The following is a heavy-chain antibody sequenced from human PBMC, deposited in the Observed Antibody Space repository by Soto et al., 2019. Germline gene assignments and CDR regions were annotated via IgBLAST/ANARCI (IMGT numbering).Heavy chain of an antibody. CDR3: ATSFRIVVEPAAIVGVDY. CDR2: INPSGGST. D-gene: IGHD2-2*02. CDR1: GYTFTSYY. V-gene: IGHV1-46*01. J-gene: IGHJ4*02. Sequence: SVKVSCKASGYTFTSYYMHWVRQAPGQGLEWMGIINPSGGSTSYAQKFQGRVTMTRDTSTSTVYMELSSLRSEDTAVYYCATSFRIVVEPAAIVGVDYLGQGTLVTVSS.